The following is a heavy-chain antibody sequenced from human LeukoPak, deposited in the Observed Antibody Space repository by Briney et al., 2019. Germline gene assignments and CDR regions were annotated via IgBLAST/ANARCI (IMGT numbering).Heavy chain of an antibody. CDR3: TAPPYDDG. J-gene: IGHJ4*02. Sequence: GGSLRLSCAASGGTFSGSAMRWVRQASGEGLEWVGRIRSKVDSYTTAYPSSVKGRFTTARYESTAHVDLQMSSLKTQATTLYSCTAPPYDDGWGQGTLVTVSS. V-gene: IGHV3-73*01. CDR1: GGTFSGSA. D-gene: IGHD3-16*01. CDR2: IRSKVDSYTT.